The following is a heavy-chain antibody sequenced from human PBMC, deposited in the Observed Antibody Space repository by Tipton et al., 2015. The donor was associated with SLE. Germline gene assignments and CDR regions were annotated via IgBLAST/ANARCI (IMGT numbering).Heavy chain of an antibody. J-gene: IGHJ4*02. Sequence: QLVQSGAQVKKPGESLKISCKGSGYRFISYWIVWVRQMPGKGLEWMGIIYPSDSDTRYNPSFQGQVTISADKSISTAYLQWSSLKASDTAMYYCARKWEVQKPLDYWGQGTLVTVSS. V-gene: IGHV5-51*01. CDR1: GYRFISYW. CDR2: IYPSDSDT. CDR3: ARKWEVQKPLDY. D-gene: IGHD1-26*01.